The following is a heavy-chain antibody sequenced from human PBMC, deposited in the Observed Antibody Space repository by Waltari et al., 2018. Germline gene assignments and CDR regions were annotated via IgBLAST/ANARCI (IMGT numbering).Heavy chain of an antibody. Sequence: QVQLVESGGGVVQPGRSLRLSCAASGFTFSNYDLHWVRQAPGKGLEGVAVISYHGGEKYYTEPVKGRFTLSRANANNSLYLKMSSLRAEDTAIYYCARDSARNYDYISGGHAFDIWGQGTMITVSS. J-gene: IGHJ3*02. V-gene: IGHV3-30*03. D-gene: IGHD3-16*01. CDR3: ARDSARNYDYISGGHAFDI. CDR1: GFTFSNYD. CDR2: ISYHGGEK.